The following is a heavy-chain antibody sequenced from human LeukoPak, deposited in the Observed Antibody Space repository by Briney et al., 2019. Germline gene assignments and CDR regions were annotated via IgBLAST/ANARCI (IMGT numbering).Heavy chain of an antibody. Sequence: ASVKVSCKASGYTFTGYYMHWVRQAPGQGLEWMGWINPNSSGTNYAQKFQGRVTMTRDTSISTAYMELSRLRSDDTAVYYCARDLYYYGSGSYYRASNWFDPWGQGTLVTVSS. CDR2: INPNSSGT. CDR1: GYTFTGYY. J-gene: IGHJ5*02. D-gene: IGHD3-10*01. CDR3: ARDLYYYGSGSYYRASNWFDP. V-gene: IGHV1-2*02.